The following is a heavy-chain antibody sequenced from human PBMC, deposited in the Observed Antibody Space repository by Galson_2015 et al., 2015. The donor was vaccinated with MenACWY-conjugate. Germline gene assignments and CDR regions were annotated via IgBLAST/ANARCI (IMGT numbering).Heavy chain of an antibody. V-gene: IGHV2-70*17. CDR2: IDWDNDK. Sequence: PALVKPTQTLTLTFTFSGFSLSTTGMCVSWIRQPPGKALEWLARIDWDNDKFYSTSLKTSLTISKDTSKNQVVLTMTNMDPVDTATYYCARLGCTASYYYGMDVWGQGTTVTVSS. J-gene: IGHJ6*02. D-gene: IGHD2-8*02. CDR3: ARLGCTASYYYGMDV. CDR1: GFSLSTTGMC.